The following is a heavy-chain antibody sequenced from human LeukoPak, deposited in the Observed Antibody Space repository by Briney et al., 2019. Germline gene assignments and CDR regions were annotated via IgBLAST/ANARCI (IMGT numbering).Heavy chain of an antibody. J-gene: IGHJ6*02. CDR2: IIPIFGTA. CDR3: ARHTLYYDILTGYSASDYYYYGMDV. Sequence: AAVNLSCKASGGTFSSYAISWVRQAPGQGLEWMGGIIPIFGTANYAQKFQGRVTITADESTSTAYMELSSLRSEDTAVYYCARHTLYYDILTGYSASDYYYYGMDVWGQGTTVTVSS. CDR1: GGTFSSYA. D-gene: IGHD3-9*01. V-gene: IGHV1-69*01.